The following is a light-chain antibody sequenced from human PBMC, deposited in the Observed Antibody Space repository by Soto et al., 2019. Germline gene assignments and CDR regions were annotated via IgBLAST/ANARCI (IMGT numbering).Light chain of an antibody. Sequence: DMQMAQSPSSLSASVGDTDTITSRPSQSITTYLNWYRQKPGKAPKLLIYAASSLQSGVPSRFSGSGSETEFTLSISSLQPEDFATYFCQQIYSAPLSFGGGTKV. CDR3: QQIYSAPLS. V-gene: IGKV1-39*01. CDR1: QSITTY. CDR2: AAS. J-gene: IGKJ4*01.